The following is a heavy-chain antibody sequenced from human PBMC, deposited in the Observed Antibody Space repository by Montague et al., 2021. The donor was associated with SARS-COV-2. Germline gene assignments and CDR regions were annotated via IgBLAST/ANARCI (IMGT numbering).Heavy chain of an antibody. CDR2: IYYSGST. CDR3: ARRRIYCSGGSCYSGWFDP. CDR1: GGSISSSSYY. Sequence: SETLSLTCTVSGGSISSSSYYWGWIRQPPGKGLEWIGSIYYSGSTYYNPSLKSRVTISVDTSKNQFSLKLSSVTAADTAVYYCARRRIYCSGGSCYSGWFDPWGQGTLVTVSS. J-gene: IGHJ5*02. V-gene: IGHV4-39*01. D-gene: IGHD2-15*01.